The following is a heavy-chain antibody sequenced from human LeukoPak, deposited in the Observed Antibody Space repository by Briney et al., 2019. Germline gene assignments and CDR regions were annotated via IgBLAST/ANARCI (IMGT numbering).Heavy chain of an antibody. D-gene: IGHD2-8*01. CDR2: IYYSGST. Sequence: SENLSLTCTVSGGSISSYYWSWIRQPPGKGLEWIGYIYYSGSTNYNPSLKSRVTISVDTSKNQFSLKLSSVTAADTAVYYCARGPVYGYNWFDPWGQGTLVTVSS. CDR1: GGSISSYY. J-gene: IGHJ5*02. V-gene: IGHV4-59*01. CDR3: ARGPVYGYNWFDP.